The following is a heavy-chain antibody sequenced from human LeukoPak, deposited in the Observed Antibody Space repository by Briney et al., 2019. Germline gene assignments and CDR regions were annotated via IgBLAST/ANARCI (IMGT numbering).Heavy chain of an antibody. J-gene: IGHJ4*02. D-gene: IGHD4-23*01. Sequence: EASVKVSCKASGGTFSSYAISWVRQAPGQGLEWMGGVIPIFGTANYAQKFQGRVTITADESTSTAYMELSSLRSEDTAVYYCARADYGGMASPSDYWGQGTLVTVSS. CDR2: VIPIFGTA. CDR3: ARADYGGMASPSDY. V-gene: IGHV1-69*13. CDR1: GGTFSSYA.